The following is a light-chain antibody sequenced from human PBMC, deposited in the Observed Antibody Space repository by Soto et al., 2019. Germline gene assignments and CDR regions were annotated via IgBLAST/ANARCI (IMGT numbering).Light chain of an antibody. CDR3: AAWDGSLNGYF. J-gene: IGLJ1*01. CDR1: SSNIGTNT. CDR2: SNN. V-gene: IGLV1-44*01. Sequence: QSVLTQPASATGTPGETVTIPCSGSSSNIGTNTVNWYQQLPGTAPKLLIYSNNQRPSGVPDRFSGSKSGTSASLAISGLQSEDEADYYCAAWDGSLNGYFFGTGTKVTVL.